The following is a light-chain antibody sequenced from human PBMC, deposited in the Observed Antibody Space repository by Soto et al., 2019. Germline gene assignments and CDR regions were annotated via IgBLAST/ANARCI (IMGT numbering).Light chain of an antibody. CDR2: KES. CDR3: QQYNST. Sequence: DIQMTQSPSTLSASVGDRVTITCRASQSISNWLAWYQQKPGKAPKLLIYKESNLESGVPSRFSGSGSGTEFTLTISSLQPDDFATYYCQQYNSTFGQGTKLEIK. V-gene: IGKV1-5*03. CDR1: QSISNW. J-gene: IGKJ2*01.